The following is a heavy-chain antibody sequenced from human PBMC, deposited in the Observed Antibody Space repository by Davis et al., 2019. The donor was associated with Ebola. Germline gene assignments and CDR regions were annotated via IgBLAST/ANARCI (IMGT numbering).Heavy chain of an antibody. D-gene: IGHD3-10*01. CDR1: GFTFSSYG. CDR3: ARDGSGSYYRYYYGMDI. Sequence: GESLKISCAASGFTFSSYGMHWVRQAPGKGLEWVAVIWYDGSNKYYADSVKGRFTISRDNAKNSLYLQMNSLRAEDTAVYYCARDGSGSYYRYYYGMDIWGKGTTVTVSS. V-gene: IGHV3-33*01. CDR2: IWYDGSNK. J-gene: IGHJ6*04.